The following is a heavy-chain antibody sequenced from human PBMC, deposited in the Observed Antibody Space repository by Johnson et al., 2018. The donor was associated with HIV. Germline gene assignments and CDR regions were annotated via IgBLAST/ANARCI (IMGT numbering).Heavy chain of an antibody. J-gene: IGHJ3*02. CDR3: ASREVGAKAEHAFDI. CDR2: ISYDGSNK. D-gene: IGHD1-26*01. V-gene: IGHV3-30*04. Sequence: QVQLVESGGGVVQPGRSLRLSCAASGFTFSSYAMHWVRQAPGKGLEWVAVISYDGSNKYYADSVKGRFTISRDNSKNTLYLQMNSQRAEDTAVYYCASREVGAKAEHAFDIWGQGTMVTVSA. CDR1: GFTFSSYA.